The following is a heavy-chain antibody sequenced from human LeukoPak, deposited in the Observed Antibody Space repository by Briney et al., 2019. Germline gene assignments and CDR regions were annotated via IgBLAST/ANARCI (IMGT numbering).Heavy chain of an antibody. CDR1: GGSVSSGISY. J-gene: IGHJ4*02. V-gene: IGHV4-61*01. Sequence: SETLSLTCSVSGGSVSSGISYWSWIRQPPGEGLEWIAYISDSGGSDYNPSLRGRVTISLDTSKNQFSLQLNSVTPEDTAVYYCARRTDDYNYLDYWGQGTLVTVSS. CDR2: ISDSGGS. CDR3: ARRTDDYNYLDY. D-gene: IGHD5-24*01.